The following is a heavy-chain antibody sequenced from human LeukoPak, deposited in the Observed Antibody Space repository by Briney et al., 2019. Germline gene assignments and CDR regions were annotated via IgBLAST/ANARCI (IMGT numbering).Heavy chain of an antibody. D-gene: IGHD4/OR15-4a*01. V-gene: IGHV3-66*01. J-gene: IGHJ5*02. CDR1: GFTVSNNY. Sequence: GGSLRLSCAASGFTVSNNYMNWVRQAPGKGLEWVSLIYSGGDTHYADSVEGRFTISRDSSKNTLYLQMNSLRAEDTAVYYCARDPPAVRTNTYAWGQGTLVTVSS. CDR3: ARDPPAVRTNTYA. CDR2: IYSGGDT.